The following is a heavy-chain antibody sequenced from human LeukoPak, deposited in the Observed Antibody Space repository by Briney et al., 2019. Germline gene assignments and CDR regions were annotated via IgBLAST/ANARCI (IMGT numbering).Heavy chain of an antibody. CDR1: GFTFSSYW. J-gene: IGHJ4*02. D-gene: IGHD6-19*01. CDR2: INQDGSEK. V-gene: IGHV3-7*01. Sequence: PGGSLRLSCAASGFTFSSYWMSWVRQAPGKGLEWVVNINQDGSEKYYVDSVKGRFTISRDNAKTSLYLQMNSLRAEDTAVYYCAKQRWKIAVAWGLDYWGQGTLVTVSS. CDR3: AKQRWKIAVAWGLDY.